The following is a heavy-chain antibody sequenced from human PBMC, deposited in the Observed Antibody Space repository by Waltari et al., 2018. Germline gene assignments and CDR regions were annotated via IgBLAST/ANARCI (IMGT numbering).Heavy chain of an antibody. V-gene: IGHV1-2*02. CDR2: INPNSGDT. CDR3: AGKKGGYEPFDY. Sequence: QVQLVQSGAEVKKPGASVKVSCKASGYNFTGYYIHWVRQAPGQGLEWMGWINPNSGDTNYAQKFQGRVTMTRDTSISTVYMEVSRLISDDTAVYYCAGKKGGYEPFDYWGQGTLVTVSS. CDR1: GYNFTGYY. D-gene: IGHD5-12*01. J-gene: IGHJ4*02.